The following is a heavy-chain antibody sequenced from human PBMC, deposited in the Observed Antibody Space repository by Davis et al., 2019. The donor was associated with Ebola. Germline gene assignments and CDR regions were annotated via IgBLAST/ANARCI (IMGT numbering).Heavy chain of an antibody. Sequence: GESLKISCAASGFTFSSYGMHWVRQAPGKGVEWVAVIWYDGSNKYYADSVKGRFTISRDNSKNTLYLQMNSLRAEDTAVYYCARAAVRFGDNNWFDPWGQGTLVTVSS. D-gene: IGHD3-10*01. CDR1: GFTFSSYG. V-gene: IGHV3-33*01. CDR3: ARAAVRFGDNNWFDP. CDR2: IWYDGSNK. J-gene: IGHJ5*02.